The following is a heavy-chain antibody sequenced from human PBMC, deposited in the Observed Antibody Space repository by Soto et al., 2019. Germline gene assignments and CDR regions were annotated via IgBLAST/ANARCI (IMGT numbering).Heavy chain of an antibody. D-gene: IGHD3-22*01. J-gene: IGHJ4*02. V-gene: IGHV4-4*07. CDR1: GDSITSYY. CDR2: VFSSGTT. CDR3: ARVGDSGYYWYFDY. Sequence: ETLSLTCIVSGDSITSYYWTWIRQAAGKRLECIGRVFSSGTTNYNPSLKSRVTMSVDTSKNQLSLKLTSVTAADTAVYYCARVGDSGYYWYFDYWGQGALVTVSS.